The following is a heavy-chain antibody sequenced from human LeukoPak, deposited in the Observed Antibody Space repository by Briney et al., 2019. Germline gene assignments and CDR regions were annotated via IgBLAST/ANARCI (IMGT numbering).Heavy chain of an antibody. Sequence: GESLKISCRGFGYAFYGYWIGWVRQMPGKGLEWMGIIYPGDSDTRYSPSFQGQVTISADKSISTAYLQWSGLKASDTAMYYCARLFGIDGIIYFDYWGQGTLVTVSS. CDR2: IYPGDSDT. CDR3: ARLFGIDGIIYFDY. J-gene: IGHJ4*02. D-gene: IGHD3-3*01. CDR1: GYAFYGYW. V-gene: IGHV5-51*01.